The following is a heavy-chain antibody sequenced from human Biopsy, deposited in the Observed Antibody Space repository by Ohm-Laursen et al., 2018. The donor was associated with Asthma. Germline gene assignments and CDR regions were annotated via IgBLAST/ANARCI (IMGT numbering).Heavy chain of an antibody. J-gene: IGHJ4*02. CDR3: ARGYSISWYFGY. CDR1: GFTFSSYA. CDR2: ISGSGGST. D-gene: IGHD6-13*01. V-gene: IGHV3-23*01. Sequence: SLRLSCAASGFTFSSYAMSWVRQAPGKGLEWVSAISGSGGSTYYADSVKGRFTISRDNPKKSVYLQLDSLRVEDTAVYYCARGYSISWYFGYWGQGTVVTVPS.